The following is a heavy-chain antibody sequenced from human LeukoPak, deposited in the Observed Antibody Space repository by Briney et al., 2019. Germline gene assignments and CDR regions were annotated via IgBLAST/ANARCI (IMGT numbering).Heavy chain of an antibody. J-gene: IGHJ4*02. CDR3: AKVAASGISPTAY. CDR2: IKQDGSEK. V-gene: IGHV3-7*01. Sequence: GGSLRLSCAASGFTFSSYWMSWVRQAPGKGLEWVANIKQDGSEKYYVDSVKGRFTVSRDNAKNSLYLQMNSLRVEDTAMYYCAKVAASGISPTAYWGQGTLVTVSS. D-gene: IGHD6-13*01. CDR1: GFTFSSYW.